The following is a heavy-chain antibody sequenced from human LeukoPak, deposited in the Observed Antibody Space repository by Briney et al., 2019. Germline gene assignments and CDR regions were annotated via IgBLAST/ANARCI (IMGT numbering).Heavy chain of an antibody. D-gene: IGHD2-21*01. V-gene: IGHV3-53*01. CDR1: GFTVSSSF. CDR3: AREVISAPSYFDY. Sequence: GGSLRLSCAASGFTVSSSFIYWVRRAPGKGLEWVSFIHRDDKTYYADSVKGRFTMSRDSSKNTLYLQMNSLGADDTAVYYCAREVISAPSYFDYWGQGILVAVSS. J-gene: IGHJ4*02. CDR2: IHRDDKT.